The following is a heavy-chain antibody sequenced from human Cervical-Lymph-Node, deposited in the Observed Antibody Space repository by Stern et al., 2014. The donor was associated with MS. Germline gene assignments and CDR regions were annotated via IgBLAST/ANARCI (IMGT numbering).Heavy chain of an antibody. D-gene: IGHD2-15*01. CDR3: ARDRGYCSGGTCYSDGFDI. J-gene: IGHJ3*02. V-gene: IGHV3-30*03. Sequence: QMQLVDSCAGVVQPVRSLRLSCAASCFDFTRYSLHWVRPAPCKGLALVAAISPDGRNTDYADAVKGRFTISRDNSKNTLYLQMNSLSAEDTAVYYCARDRGYCSGGTCYSDGFDIWGQGTMVTVSS. CDR1: CFDFTRYS. CDR2: ISPDGRNT.